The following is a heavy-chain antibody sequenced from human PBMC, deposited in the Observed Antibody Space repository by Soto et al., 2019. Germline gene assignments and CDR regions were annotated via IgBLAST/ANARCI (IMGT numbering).Heavy chain of an antibody. D-gene: IGHD6-13*01. J-gene: IGHJ4*02. CDR3: ARVIAAAGNIDY. CDR1: GGTFGSYA. V-gene: IGHV1-69*13. CDR2: IIPIFGTA. Sequence: GASVKVSCKASGGTFGSYAISWVRQAPGQGLEWMGGIIPIFGTANYAQKFQGRVTITADESTSTAYMELSSLRSEDTAVYYCARVIAAAGNIDYWGQGTLVTVSS.